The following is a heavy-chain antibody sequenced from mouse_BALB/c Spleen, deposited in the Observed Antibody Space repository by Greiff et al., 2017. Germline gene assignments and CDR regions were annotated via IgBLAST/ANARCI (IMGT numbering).Heavy chain of an antibody. J-gene: IGHJ1*01. V-gene: IGHV1-55*01. CDR1: GYNFTSYW. D-gene: IGHD1-2*01. CDR3: ARSLHYYGSYWYFDV. Sequence: VQLQQPGAELVKPGTSVKLSCKASGYNFTSYWINWVKLRPGQGLEWIGDIYPGSGSTNYNEKFKSKATLTVDTSSSTAYMQLSSLASEDSALYYCARSLHYYGSYWYFDVWGAGTTVTVSS. CDR2: IYPGSGST.